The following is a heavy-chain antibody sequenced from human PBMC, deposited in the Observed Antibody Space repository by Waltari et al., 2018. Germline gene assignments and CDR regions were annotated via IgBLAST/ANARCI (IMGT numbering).Heavy chain of an antibody. CDR3: TRVSGYTYGPDFDY. D-gene: IGHD5-18*01. CDR1: GFTFGDYA. V-gene: IGHV3-49*03. J-gene: IGHJ4*02. Sequence: DVQLAESGGGLVQPGRSLTLSCTTSGFTFGDYAMSWLRQAPGNGREWVGFIRSKTYGGTTEYGASVKGRFSISRDDSKSIAYLQMNSLKTEDTAIYYCTRVSGYTYGPDFDYWGQGTLVTVSS. CDR2: IRSKTYGGTT.